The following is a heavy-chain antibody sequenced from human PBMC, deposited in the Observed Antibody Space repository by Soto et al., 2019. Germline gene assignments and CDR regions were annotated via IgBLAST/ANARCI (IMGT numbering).Heavy chain of an antibody. CDR3: ARAGITMVRGVIPFDY. Sequence: QIALREAGPTLGKPTQTLTLTCTFSGFSLSTSGVGVGWIRQPPGKALEWLALIYWDDDKRYSPSLKSRLTITKDTSKNQVVLTMTNMDPVDTATYYCARAGITMVRGVIPFDYWGQGTLVTVSS. CDR1: GFSLSTSGVG. V-gene: IGHV2-5*02. D-gene: IGHD3-10*01. CDR2: IYWDDDK. J-gene: IGHJ4*02.